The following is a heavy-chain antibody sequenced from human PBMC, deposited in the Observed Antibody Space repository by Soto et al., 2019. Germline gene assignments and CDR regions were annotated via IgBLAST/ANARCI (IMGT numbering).Heavy chain of an antibody. CDR3: ARLSDYSVPDS. J-gene: IGHJ4*02. CDR1: GGSISGYY. V-gene: IGHV4-59*01. D-gene: IGHD4-17*01. CDR2: ISYSGGT. Sequence: QVQLQESGPGLVKPSETLSLTCTVSGGSISGYYWTWIRQPPGKGLEWIAFISYSGGTNYNPSLKSRVTISLDTSKNHFSLRLTSVTAADTAVYYCARLSDYSVPDSWGQGTPVTVSS.